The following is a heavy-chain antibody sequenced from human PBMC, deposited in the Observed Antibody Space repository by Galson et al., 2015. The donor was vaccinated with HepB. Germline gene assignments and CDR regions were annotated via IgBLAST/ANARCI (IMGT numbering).Heavy chain of an antibody. CDR1: GYSFISHW. D-gene: IGHD5-24*01. CDR2: IDPSDSYT. CDR3: ARHVQNGYNYLPGDY. V-gene: IGHV5-10-1*01. J-gene: IGHJ4*02. Sequence: QSGAEVKKPGESLRISCKGSGYSFISHWISWVRQMPGKGLEWMGRIDPSDSYTNYSPSFQGHVTFSADKSITTAYLQWSRLKASDTAMYYCARHVQNGYNYLPGDYWGQGTLVTVSS.